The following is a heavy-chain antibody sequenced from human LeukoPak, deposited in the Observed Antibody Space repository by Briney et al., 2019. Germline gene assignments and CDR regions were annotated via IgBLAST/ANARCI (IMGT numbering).Heavy chain of an antibody. J-gene: IGHJ4*02. CDR3: ARGPYYGSGSYYLY. CDR1: GYTFTGYY. CDR2: INPNSGGT. Sequence: ASVKVSCKASGYTFTGYYMHWVRQAPGQGLEWMGWINPNSGGTNYAQKFQGRVTMTRDTSISTAYMELSRLRSDDTAVYCCARGPYYGSGSYYLYWGQGTLVTVSS. D-gene: IGHD3-10*01. V-gene: IGHV1-2*02.